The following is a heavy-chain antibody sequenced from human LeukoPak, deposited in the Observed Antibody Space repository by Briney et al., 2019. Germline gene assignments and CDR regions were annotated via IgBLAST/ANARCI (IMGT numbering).Heavy chain of an antibody. J-gene: IGHJ6*04. CDR3: ARLVVVVPAAHPQDV. CDR1: GGSFSGYY. CDR2: INHSGST. Sequence: SETLSLTCAVYGGSFSGYYWSWIRQPPGKGLEWIGEINHSGSTNYNPSPKSRVTISVDTSKNQFSLKLSSVTAADTAVYYCARLVVVVPAAHPQDVWGKGTTVTVSS. V-gene: IGHV4-34*01. D-gene: IGHD2-2*01.